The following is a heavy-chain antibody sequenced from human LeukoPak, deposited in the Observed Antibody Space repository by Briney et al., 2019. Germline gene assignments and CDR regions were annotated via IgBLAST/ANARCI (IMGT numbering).Heavy chain of an antibody. V-gene: IGHV5-51*01. Sequence: KPGESLKISCKGSGYSFTSYWIGWVRQMPGKGLEWMGIIYPGDSDTRYSPSFQGQVTISADKSISTAYLQRSSLKASDTAMYYCARVYCSSTSCPENWFDPWGQGTLVTVSS. J-gene: IGHJ5*02. CDR3: ARVYCSSTSCPENWFDP. D-gene: IGHD2-2*01. CDR2: IYPGDSDT. CDR1: GYSFTSYW.